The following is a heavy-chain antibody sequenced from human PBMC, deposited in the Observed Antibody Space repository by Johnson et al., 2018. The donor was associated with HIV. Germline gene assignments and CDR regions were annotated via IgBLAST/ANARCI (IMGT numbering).Heavy chain of an antibody. D-gene: IGHD7-27*01. CDR3: ARIRPANWGVNDAFDI. V-gene: IGHV3-7*01. CDR2: IKQDGSEK. Sequence: MLLVESGGGLVQPGGSLRLSCAASGFSVSSNYMSWVRQSPGKGLEWVANIKQDGSEKYYVDSVKGRFTISRDNAKNSLYLQMNSLRAEDTAGYYCARIRPANWGVNDAFDIWGQGTMVTFSS. J-gene: IGHJ3*02. CDR1: GFSVSSNY.